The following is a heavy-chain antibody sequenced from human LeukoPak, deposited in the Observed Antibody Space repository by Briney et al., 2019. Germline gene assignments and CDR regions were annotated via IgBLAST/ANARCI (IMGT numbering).Heavy chain of an antibody. V-gene: IGHV3-9*01. CDR2: ISWNSGSI. CDR1: GFTFDDYA. D-gene: IGHD5-12*01. CDR3: AKGVATITNYYYGMDV. J-gene: IGHJ6*02. Sequence: PGRSLRLSCAASGFTFDDYAMHWVRQAPGKGLEWVSGISWNSGSIGYADSVKGRFTISRDNAKNSLYLQMNSLRAEDTALYYCAKGVATITNYYYGMDVWGQGTTVTVSS.